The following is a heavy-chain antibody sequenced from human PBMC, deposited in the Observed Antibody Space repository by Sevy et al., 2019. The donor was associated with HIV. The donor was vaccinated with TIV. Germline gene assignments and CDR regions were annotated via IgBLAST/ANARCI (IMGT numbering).Heavy chain of an antibody. CDR2: ISSSGSTI. J-gene: IGHJ6*02. D-gene: IGHD3-3*01. CDR3: ARGPAYYDFWSGYKGMDV. V-gene: IGHV3-11*04. Sequence: GGSLRLSYAASGFTFSDYYMIWIRQAPGKGLEWVSYISSSGSTIYYADSVKGRFTISRDNAKNSLYLQMNSLRAEDTAVYYCARGPAYYDFWSGYKGMDVWGQGTTVTVSS. CDR1: GFTFSDYY.